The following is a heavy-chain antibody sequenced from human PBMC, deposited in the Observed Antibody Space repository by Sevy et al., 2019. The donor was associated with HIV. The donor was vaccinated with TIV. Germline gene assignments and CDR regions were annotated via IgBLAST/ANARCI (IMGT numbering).Heavy chain of an antibody. Sequence: GGSLRLSCAASGFTFSSYAMHWVRQAPGKGLEWVAVISYDGSNKYYADSVKGRFTISRDNSKNTLYLQMNSLRAEDTAVYYYAREVFCGGDCYSPQLDYWGQGTLVTVSS. D-gene: IGHD2-21*02. CDR1: GFTFSSYA. CDR3: AREVFCGGDCYSPQLDY. J-gene: IGHJ4*02. V-gene: IGHV3-30-3*01. CDR2: ISYDGSNK.